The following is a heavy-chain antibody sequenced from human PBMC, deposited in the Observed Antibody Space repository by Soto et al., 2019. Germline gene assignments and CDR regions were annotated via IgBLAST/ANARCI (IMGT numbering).Heavy chain of an antibody. D-gene: IGHD2-15*01. CDR1: GGSISSSSYY. Sequence: SETLSLTCTVSGGSISSSSYYWGWIRQPPGKGLEWIGSIYYSGSTYYNPSLKSRVTISVDTSKNQFSLKLSSVTAADTAVYYRATSTGGVGYCSGGSCYSDLPFDYWGQGTLVTVSS. CDR3: ATSTGGVGYCSGGSCYSDLPFDY. CDR2: IYYSGST. V-gene: IGHV4-39*01. J-gene: IGHJ4*02.